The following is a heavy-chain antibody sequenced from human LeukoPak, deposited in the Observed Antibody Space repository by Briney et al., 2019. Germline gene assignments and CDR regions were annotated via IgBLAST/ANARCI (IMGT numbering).Heavy chain of an antibody. CDR3: ARLNWGLIDY. CDR2: IYNRGSP. Sequence: SETLSLTCTVSGGSISSYYWSWIRQPPGKGLEYIGHIYNRGSPNYNPSLKSRVTISEDTSKNQFSLKLRSVTAADTAVYYCARLNWGLIDYWGQGTLVTVSS. D-gene: IGHD7-27*01. V-gene: IGHV4-4*09. CDR1: GGSISSYY. J-gene: IGHJ4*02.